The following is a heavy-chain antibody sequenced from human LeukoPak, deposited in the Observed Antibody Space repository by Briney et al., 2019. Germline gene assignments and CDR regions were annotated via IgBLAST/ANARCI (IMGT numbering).Heavy chain of an antibody. CDR1: GFTLSSYA. Sequence: GGSLRLSCVVSGFTLSSYAMSWVRQAPGKGLEWVSTISGGGDVTYYADSVKGRFTISRDNSKNTLYLQMNSLRVEDTAVYYCARDSSMLRGPLVIYYFDFWGQGTLVTVSS. D-gene: IGHD3-10*01. J-gene: IGHJ4*02. CDR2: ISGGGDVT. CDR3: ARDSSMLRGPLVIYYFDF. V-gene: IGHV3-23*01.